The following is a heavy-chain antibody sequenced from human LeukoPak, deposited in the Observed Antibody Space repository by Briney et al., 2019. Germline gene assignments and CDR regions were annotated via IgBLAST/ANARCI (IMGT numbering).Heavy chain of an antibody. Sequence: SETLPLTCAVYGGSFSGYYWSWIRQPPGKGLEWIGEINHSGSTNYNPSLKSRVTISVDTSKNQFSLKLSSVTAADTAVYYCARVSGIAVAGTSGRFDPWGQGTLVTVSS. D-gene: IGHD6-19*01. J-gene: IGHJ5*02. CDR2: INHSGST. V-gene: IGHV4-34*01. CDR1: GGSFSGYY. CDR3: ARVSGIAVAGTSGRFDP.